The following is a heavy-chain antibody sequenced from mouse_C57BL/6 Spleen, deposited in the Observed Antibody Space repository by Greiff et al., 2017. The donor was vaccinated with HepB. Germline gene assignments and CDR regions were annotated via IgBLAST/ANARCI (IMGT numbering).Heavy chain of an antibody. CDR2: INPNNGGT. J-gene: IGHJ3*01. CDR3: ARRYYDGFAY. D-gene: IGHD2-4*01. Sequence: EVKLMESGPELVKPGASVKIPCKASGYTFTDYNMDWVKQSHGKSLEWIGDINPNNGGTIYNQKFKGKATLTVDKSSSTAYMELRSLTSEDTAVYYCARRYYDGFAYWGQGTLVTVSA. CDR1: GYTFTDYN. V-gene: IGHV1-18*01.